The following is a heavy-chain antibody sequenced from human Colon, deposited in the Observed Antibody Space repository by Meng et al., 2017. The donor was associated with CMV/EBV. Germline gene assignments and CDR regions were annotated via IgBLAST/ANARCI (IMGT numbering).Heavy chain of an antibody. V-gene: IGHV3-23*01. J-gene: IGHJ1*01. Sequence: GGSLRLSCAASGFTFSGYAMSWVPQAPGKGLEWVSAISNGGGNTYYADSVRGRFTISRDNSKNTLSLQMNSMRDEDTAVYYCARGVRGVWAEYFQHWGQGTLVTVSS. CDR3: ARGVRGVWAEYFQH. CDR2: ISNGGGNT. CDR1: GFTFSGYA. D-gene: IGHD3-10*01.